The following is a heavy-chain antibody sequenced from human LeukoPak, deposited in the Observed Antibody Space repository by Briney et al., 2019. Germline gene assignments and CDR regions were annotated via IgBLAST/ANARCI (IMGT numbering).Heavy chain of an antibody. J-gene: IGHJ4*02. D-gene: IGHD6-13*01. V-gene: IGHV3-30*04. CDR1: GFTFRGYT. CDR2: ISWDGNKK. CDR3: AREGGNSTSWGYFDY. Sequence: GGSLRLSCGASGFTFRGYTMHWVRQAPGKGLQWVAVISWDGNKKFYADSVEGRFTISRDNSKNTLSLQMSSLRLEDTALYYCAREGGNSTSWGYFDYWGQGTLVTVSS.